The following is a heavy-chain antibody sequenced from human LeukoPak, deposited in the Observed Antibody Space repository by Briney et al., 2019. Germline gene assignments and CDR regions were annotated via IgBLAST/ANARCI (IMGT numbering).Heavy chain of an antibody. CDR2: IHYSGST. Sequence: SETLSLTCTVSGGSISSYYWSWIRQPPGKGLEWIGYIHYSGSTNYNPSLKSRVTISVDTSKNQFSLKLSSVTAADTAVYYCARLPDAFDIWGQGTMVTVSS. CDR3: ARLPDAFDI. V-gene: IGHV4-59*01. J-gene: IGHJ3*02. CDR1: GGSISSYY.